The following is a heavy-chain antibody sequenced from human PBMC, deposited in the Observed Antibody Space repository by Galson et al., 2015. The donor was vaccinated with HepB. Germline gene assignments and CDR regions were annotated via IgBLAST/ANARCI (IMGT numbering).Heavy chain of an antibody. CDR3: AKDFGDSSGYWSY. V-gene: IGHV3-30*18. CDR2: ISYDGSNK. Sequence: SLRLSCAASGFAFSSYGMHWVRQAPGKGLEWVAVISYDGSNKYYADSVKGRFTISRDNSKNTLYLQMNSLRAEDTAVYYCAKDFGDSSGYWSYWGQGTLVTVSS. CDR1: GFAFSSYG. J-gene: IGHJ4*02. D-gene: IGHD3-22*01.